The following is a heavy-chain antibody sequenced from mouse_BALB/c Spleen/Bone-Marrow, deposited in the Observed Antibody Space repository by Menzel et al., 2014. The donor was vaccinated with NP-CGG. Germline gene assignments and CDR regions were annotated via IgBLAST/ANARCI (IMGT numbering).Heavy chain of an antibody. J-gene: IGHJ4*01. D-gene: IGHD3-1*01. V-gene: IGHV5-12-2*01. CDR1: GFTFSSYS. CDR2: ISNGGGST. Sequence: EVQRVESGGGLVQPGGSLKLSCAASGFTFSSYSMSWVRQTPEKRLEWVAYISNGGGSTYYPDTVKGRFTISRDNAKNTLYLQVSSLKSEDTAMYYCARQLGLRVDYWGQGSSVTVSS. CDR3: ARQLGLRVDY.